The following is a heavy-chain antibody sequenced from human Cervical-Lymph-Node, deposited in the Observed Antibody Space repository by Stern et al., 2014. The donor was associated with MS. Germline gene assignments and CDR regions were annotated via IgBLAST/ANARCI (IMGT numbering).Heavy chain of an antibody. CDR2: ISGSGGST. D-gene: IGHD4-17*01. CDR3: AKGLGTVTSRSYYYYYGMDV. Sequence: EVQLVESGGGLVQPGGSLRFSCAASGFTFSSYAMSWVRQAPGKGLEWVSAISGSGGSTYYADSVKGRFTISRDNSKNTLYLQMNSLRAEDTAVYYCAKGLGTVTSRSYYYYYGMDVWGQGTTVTVSS. J-gene: IGHJ6*02. CDR1: GFTFSSYA. V-gene: IGHV3-23*04.